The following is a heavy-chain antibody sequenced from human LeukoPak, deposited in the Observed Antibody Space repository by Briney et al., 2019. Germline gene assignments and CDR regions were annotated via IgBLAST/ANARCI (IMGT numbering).Heavy chain of an antibody. D-gene: IGHD3-10*01. CDR2: ISSSSDTI. V-gene: IGHV3-48*01. J-gene: IGHJ6*03. CDR1: GFTFSSYS. CDR3: ARAGSGYYYYYMDV. Sequence: GGSLRPSCAVPGFTFSSYSMNWVRQAPGKGLEWVSYISSSSDTIYYADSVEGRFTISRDNAQNSLYLQMSSLGAEDTAVYYCARAGSGYYYYYMDVWGKGTTVTVSS.